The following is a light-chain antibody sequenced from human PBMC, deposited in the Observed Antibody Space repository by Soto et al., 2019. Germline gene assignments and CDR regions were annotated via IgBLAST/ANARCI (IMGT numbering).Light chain of an antibody. V-gene: IGLV1-40*01. CDR2: GNS. J-gene: IGLJ2*01. CDR3: QSYDSSLSGSV. CDR1: SSNIGAGYV. Sequence: QSVLTQPPSVSGAPGQRVTISCTGSSSNIGAGYVVNWYQQLPGTAPKLLIYGNSNRHSGVPDRFSGSKSGTSASLAITGLQAEDEADYYCQSYDSSLSGSVFGGGTKLTVL.